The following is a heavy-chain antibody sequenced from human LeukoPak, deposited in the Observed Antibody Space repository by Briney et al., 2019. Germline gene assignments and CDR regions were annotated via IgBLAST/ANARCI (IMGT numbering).Heavy chain of an antibody. Sequence: GGSLRLSCAASGFTVSSNYMSWVRQAPGKGLEWVSVIYSGGSTYYADSVKGRFTISRDNSKNTLYLQMNSLRTEDTAVYYCAKDASSSLEYWGQGTLVTVSS. CDR1: GFTVSSNY. CDR2: IYSGGST. V-gene: IGHV3-53*05. D-gene: IGHD6-13*01. J-gene: IGHJ4*02. CDR3: AKDASSSLEY.